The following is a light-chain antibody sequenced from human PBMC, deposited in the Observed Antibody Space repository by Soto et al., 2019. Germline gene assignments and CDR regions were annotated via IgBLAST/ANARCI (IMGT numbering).Light chain of an antibody. CDR1: QSVSSN. Sequence: EILMTQSPATLSVSPGERATLSCRASQSVSSNLAWYQHKPGQAPTLLIYSASTRATGIPASFSGSGSGTEFTLTISSLQSEDFAVYYCHQYNNWPFTFGQGTRLEIK. V-gene: IGKV3-15*01. CDR2: SAS. CDR3: HQYNNWPFT. J-gene: IGKJ2*01.